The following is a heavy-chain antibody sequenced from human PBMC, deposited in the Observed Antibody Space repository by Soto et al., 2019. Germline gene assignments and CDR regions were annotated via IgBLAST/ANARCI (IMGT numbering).Heavy chain of an antibody. CDR1: GGSISSSSYC. V-gene: IGHV4-39*01. Sequence: SETLSLTCTVSGGSISSSSYCWGWIRQPPGKGLEWIGSIYYSGSTYYNPSLKSRVTISVDTSKNQFSLKLSSVTAADTAVYYCARPYSSGWNYFDYWGQGTLVTVSS. D-gene: IGHD6-19*01. CDR3: ARPYSSGWNYFDY. CDR2: IYYSGST. J-gene: IGHJ4*02.